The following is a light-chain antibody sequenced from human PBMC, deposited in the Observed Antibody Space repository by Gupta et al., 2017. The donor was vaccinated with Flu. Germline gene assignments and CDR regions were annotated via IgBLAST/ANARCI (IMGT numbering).Light chain of an antibody. Sequence: DIQMTQSPSSVSASVGDRVTITCRASQGINNWLAWYRQKPGKTPKLLIYAASSLQSGVPSRFSGSGSGTDFTLTISSLQPEDFATYYCQQANSFPLTFGHGTKVDIK. CDR3: QQANSFPLT. CDR1: QGINNW. J-gene: IGKJ3*01. CDR2: AAS. V-gene: IGKV1-12*01.